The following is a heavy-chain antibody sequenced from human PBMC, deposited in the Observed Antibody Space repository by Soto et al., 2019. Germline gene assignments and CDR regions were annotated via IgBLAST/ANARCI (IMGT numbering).Heavy chain of an antibody. CDR3: ARRQQWLVSEGYGMDV. J-gene: IGHJ6*02. CDR2: ITSSSSTI. CDR1: GFTFSSYS. V-gene: IGHV3-48*02. Sequence: EVQLVESGGGLVQPGGSLRLSCAASGFTFSSYSMNWVRQASGKGLEWVSYITSSSSTIYYADSVKGRFTISRDKPKNSLDPQMNSLSDEDTAVYYCARRQQWLVSEGYGMDVLGQGTTVTVSS. D-gene: IGHD6-19*01.